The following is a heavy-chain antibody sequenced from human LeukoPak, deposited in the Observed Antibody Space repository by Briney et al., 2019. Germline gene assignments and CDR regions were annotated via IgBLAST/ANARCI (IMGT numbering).Heavy chain of an antibody. Sequence: PGGSLRLSCAASGFTFSSYDMKWVRQAPGKGLGWVSHISSNGGNICYADSVKGRFTISRDNAKNSLYLQMNSLRAEDTAVYYCARGLRYTILGGDYYWGQGTLVTVSS. V-gene: IGHV3-48*03. CDR3: ARGLRYTILGGDYY. D-gene: IGHD3-3*01. CDR1: GFTFSSYD. J-gene: IGHJ4*02. CDR2: ISSNGGNI.